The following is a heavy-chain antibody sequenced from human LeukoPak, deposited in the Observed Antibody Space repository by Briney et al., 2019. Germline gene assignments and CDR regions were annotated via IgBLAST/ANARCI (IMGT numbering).Heavy chain of an antibody. CDR1: DDSISDYY. Sequence: SETLSLTCTVSDDSISDYYRGWIRQPPGKGLGWIGYFHNSGTSTYNPSLKSRVTISADTSKNQFSLKLNSLTTADTAVYYCTRGAGWLIDYWGQGILVTVSS. J-gene: IGHJ4*02. CDR2: FHNSGTS. V-gene: IGHV4-59*01. D-gene: IGHD3-16*01. CDR3: TRGAGWLIDY.